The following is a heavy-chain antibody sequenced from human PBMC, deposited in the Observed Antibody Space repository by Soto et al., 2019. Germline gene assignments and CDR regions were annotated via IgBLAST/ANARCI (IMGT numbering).Heavy chain of an antibody. CDR1: GFTFSSYA. V-gene: IGHV3-30*03. D-gene: IGHD2-21*02. Sequence: PGGSLRLSCAASGFTFSSYAMSWVRQAPGKGLEWVAVISYDGSNKYYADSVKGRFTISRDNSKNTLYLQMNSLRAEDTAVYYCAREETAWPLAYGLDVWGQGTTVTVSS. CDR3: AREETAWPLAYGLDV. J-gene: IGHJ6*02. CDR2: ISYDGSNK.